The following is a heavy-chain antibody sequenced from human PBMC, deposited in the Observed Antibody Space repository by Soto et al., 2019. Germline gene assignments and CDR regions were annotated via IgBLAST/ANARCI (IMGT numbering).Heavy chain of an antibody. CDR1: GGSISSSSYY. CDR3: ARPRDVGANGSGRHGYYFDY. Sequence: SETLSLTCTVSGGSISSSSYYWGWIRQPPGKGLEWIGSIYYSGSTYYNPSLKSRVTISVDTSKNQFSLKLSSVTAADTAVYYCARPRDVGANGSGRHGYYFDYWGQGTLVTVSS. D-gene: IGHD6-19*01. J-gene: IGHJ4*02. V-gene: IGHV4-39*01. CDR2: IYYSGST.